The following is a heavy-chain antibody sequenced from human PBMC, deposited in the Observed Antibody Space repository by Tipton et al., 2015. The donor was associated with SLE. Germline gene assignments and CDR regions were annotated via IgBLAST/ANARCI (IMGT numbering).Heavy chain of an antibody. V-gene: IGHV4-34*01. J-gene: IGHJ6*02. CDR2: INHSGST. D-gene: IGHD3-3*01. CDR3: ARGALESSVVYYYYSGVDV. Sequence: TLSLTCAVYGGSFSGYYWSWIRQPPGKGLEWIGEINHSGSTNYNPSLKSRVTISIDTSKNQFSLKLSSVIAADTAVYYCARGALESSVVYYYYSGVDVWAQGTTVTVSS. CDR1: GGSFSGYY.